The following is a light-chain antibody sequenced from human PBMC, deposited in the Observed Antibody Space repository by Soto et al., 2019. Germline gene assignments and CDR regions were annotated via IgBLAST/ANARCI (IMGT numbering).Light chain of an antibody. CDR1: QSVSSNY. Sequence: EIVLTQSPGTLSLSPGERATLSCRASQSVSSNYLAWYQQKPGQAPRLLIYGASSRATGIPDRFSGSGSGTDFTRTISRLEPEDFAVYYCHQYGSLYTFGQGTKVEIK. V-gene: IGKV3-20*01. J-gene: IGKJ2*01. CDR2: GAS. CDR3: HQYGSLYT.